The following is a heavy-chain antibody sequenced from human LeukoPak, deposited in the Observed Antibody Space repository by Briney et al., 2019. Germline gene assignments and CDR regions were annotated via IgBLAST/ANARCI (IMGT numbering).Heavy chain of an antibody. CDR1: GFTVSSNY. J-gene: IGHJ3*02. Sequence: GGSLRLSCAASGFTVSSNYMSWVRQAPGKGLEWVSVIYSGGSTYYADSVKGRFTISRDNSKNTAYLQMNSLKTEDTAVYYCTRRVYDSSQRYAFDIWGQGTMVTVSS. D-gene: IGHD3-22*01. CDR3: TRRVYDSSQRYAFDI. CDR2: IYSGGST. V-gene: IGHV3-53*01.